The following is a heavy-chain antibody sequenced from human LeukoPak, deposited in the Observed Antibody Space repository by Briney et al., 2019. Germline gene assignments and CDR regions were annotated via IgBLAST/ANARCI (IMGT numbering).Heavy chain of an antibody. CDR2: IKQDGSEE. Sequence: GGSLRLSCAASGFTFSSCWISWVRQAPGKGLEWVANIKQDGSEEYYVDSVKGQFTISRDNAKNSLYLQMNSPSAEDTAVYYCARVRVKSGYSNVYFFDYWGQGTLVTVSS. CDR3: ARVRVKSGYSNVYFFDY. V-gene: IGHV3-7*01. D-gene: IGHD5-18*01. J-gene: IGHJ4*02. CDR1: GFTFSSCW.